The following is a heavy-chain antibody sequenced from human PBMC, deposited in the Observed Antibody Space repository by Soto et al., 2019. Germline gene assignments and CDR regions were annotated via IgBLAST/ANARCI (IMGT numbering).Heavy chain of an antibody. Sequence: KPSETLSLTGTVSGGSISGYYWSWIRQPPGKGLERIGYIYYSGSTNYNPSLKRRVTISVDTSKNQFSLKLSSVTAADTAVYYCARTTTIGHYYGMDVWGQGTTVTVSS. D-gene: IGHD4-4*01. CDR1: GGSISGYY. CDR2: IYYSGST. CDR3: ARTTTIGHYYGMDV. J-gene: IGHJ6*02. V-gene: IGHV4-59*01.